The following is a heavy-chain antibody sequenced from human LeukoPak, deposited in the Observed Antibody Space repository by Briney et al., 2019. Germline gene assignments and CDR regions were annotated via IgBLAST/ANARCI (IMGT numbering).Heavy chain of an antibody. CDR2: IGGSGGST. V-gene: IGHV3-23*01. J-gene: IGHJ4*02. CDR1: GFTFSSYA. Sequence: GGSLRLSCAASGFTFSSYAMSWVRQAPGKGLEWASAIGGSGGSTYYADSVKGRFTISRDNSKNTLYLQMNSLRAEDTAVYYCAKNYLSIVVVPTNYWGQGTLVTVSS. CDR3: AKNYLSIVVVPTNY. D-gene: IGHD2-2*01.